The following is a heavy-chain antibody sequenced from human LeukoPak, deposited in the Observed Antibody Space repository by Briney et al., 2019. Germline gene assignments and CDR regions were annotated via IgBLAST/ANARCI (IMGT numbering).Heavy chain of an antibody. J-gene: IGHJ3*02. CDR1: GFTVSSSY. CDR3: ARVDGNSYGFHAFDI. Sequence: GGSLRLSCAASGFTVSSSYMSWVRQAPGKGLEWVSVIYSGANSYYADSVKGRFTISRDNSENTLYLQMNSLRAEDTAVYYCARVDGNSYGFHAFDIWGQGTVVSVAT. V-gene: IGHV3-53*01. D-gene: IGHD5-24*01. CDR2: IYSGANS.